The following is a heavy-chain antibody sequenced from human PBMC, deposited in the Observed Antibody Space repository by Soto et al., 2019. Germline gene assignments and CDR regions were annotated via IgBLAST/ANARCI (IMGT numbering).Heavy chain of an antibody. CDR1: GYSFTSYW. D-gene: IGHD3-16*01. Sequence: ESLNICSKGAGYSFTSYWIGGVRQIPGKGLEWMGIIYPGDSDTRYSPSFQGQVTISADKSISTAYLQWSSLKASDTAMYYCARYDDDGGAFDIWGQGTMVTVSS. CDR3: ARYDDDGGAFDI. V-gene: IGHV5-51*01. CDR2: IYPGDSDT. J-gene: IGHJ3*02.